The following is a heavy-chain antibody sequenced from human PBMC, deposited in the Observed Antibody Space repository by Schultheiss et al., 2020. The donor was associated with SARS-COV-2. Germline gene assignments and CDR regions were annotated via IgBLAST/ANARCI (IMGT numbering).Heavy chain of an antibody. Sequence: GESLKISCAASGFTLSTYGMHWVRQAPGKGLEWVSSISSSSSYIYYADSVKGRFTISRDNAKNSLYLQMNSLRAEDTAVYYCARVRTMIVVDEPPYYYGMDVWGQGTTVTVSS. CDR3: ARVRTMIVVDEPPYYYGMDV. V-gene: IGHV3-21*01. CDR2: ISSSSSYI. CDR1: GFTLSTYG. D-gene: IGHD3-22*01. J-gene: IGHJ6*02.